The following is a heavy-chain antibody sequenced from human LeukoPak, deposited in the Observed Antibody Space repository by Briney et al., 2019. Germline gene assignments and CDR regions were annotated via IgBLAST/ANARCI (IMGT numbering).Heavy chain of an antibody. J-gene: IGHJ5*02. CDR2: INPTGGST. CDR1: GYTFTSYY. V-gene: IGHV1-46*01. D-gene: IGHD3-22*01. Sequence: ASVKVSCKASGYTFTSYYMHWVRQAPGQGLEWMGIINPTGGSTNYAQKFQGRVTMTRDTSTSTVYMELSSLRSEDTAVYYCARDVRNYYDSSGYFAWGQGTLVTVSS. CDR3: ARDVRNYYDSSGYFA.